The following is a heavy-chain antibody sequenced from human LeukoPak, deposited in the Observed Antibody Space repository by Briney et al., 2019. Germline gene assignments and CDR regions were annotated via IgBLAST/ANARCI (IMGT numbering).Heavy chain of an antibody. Sequence: ASVKVSCKASGYTFTGYYMHWVRQAPGQGLEWMGWINPNSGGTNYAQKFQGRVTMTRDTYISTAYMELSRLRSDDTAVYYCARVSDFWSGTDYWGQGTLVTVSS. V-gene: IGHV1-2*02. CDR3: ARVSDFWSGTDY. CDR1: GYTFTGYY. J-gene: IGHJ4*02. CDR2: INPNSGGT. D-gene: IGHD3-3*01.